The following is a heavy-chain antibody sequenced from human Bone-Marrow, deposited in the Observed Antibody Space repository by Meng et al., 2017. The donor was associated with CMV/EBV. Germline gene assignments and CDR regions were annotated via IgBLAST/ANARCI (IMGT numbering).Heavy chain of an antibody. CDR2: INHSGNT. Sequence: QLQQWGAGILKPSETLALPCAVYGGSFSGYYWSWIRQPPGKGLEWIAEINHSGNTNYNPSLKSRVTISVDTSKNQFSLKLSSVTAADTAVYYCATVGLGMNWFDPWGQGTLVTVSS. V-gene: IGHV4-34*01. J-gene: IGHJ5*02. CDR3: ATVGLGMNWFDP. CDR1: GGSFSGYY.